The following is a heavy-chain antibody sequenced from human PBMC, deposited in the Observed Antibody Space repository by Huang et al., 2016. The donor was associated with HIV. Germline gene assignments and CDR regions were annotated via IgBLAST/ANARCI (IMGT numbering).Heavy chain of an antibody. V-gene: IGHV3-72*01. D-gene: IGHD6-19*01. Sequence: EVQLVESGGGLVQPGGSLRLSCAASGFTFSDHYMDGVRQAPGKGLGWVGRSRNKVRSYTTEDAASVKGRFTISRDDSETALYLQMNSLRTEDSAVYYCTGALASDTGMDVWGQGTTVTVSS. CDR2: SRNKVRSYTT. J-gene: IGHJ6*02. CDR3: TGALASDTGMDV. CDR1: GFTFSDHY.